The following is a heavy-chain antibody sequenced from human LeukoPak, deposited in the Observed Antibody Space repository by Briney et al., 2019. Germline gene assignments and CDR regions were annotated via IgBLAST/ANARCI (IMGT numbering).Heavy chain of an antibody. D-gene: IGHD6-19*01. CDR2: IYHSGST. Sequence: SETLSLTCTVSGYSISSGYYWGWIRQPPGKGLEWIGSIYHSGSTYYNPSLKSRVTISVDTSKNQFSLKLSSVTAADTAVYYCARAWVKSQWPNYLDYWGQGTLVTVSS. J-gene: IGHJ4*02. V-gene: IGHV4-38-2*02. CDR1: GYSISSGYY. CDR3: ARAWVKSQWPNYLDY.